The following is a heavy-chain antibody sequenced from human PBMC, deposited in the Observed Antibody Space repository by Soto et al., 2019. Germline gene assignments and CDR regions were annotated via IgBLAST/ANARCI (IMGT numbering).Heavy chain of an antibody. CDR1: GGSLSGYY. V-gene: IGHV4-34*01. D-gene: IGHD6-13*01. Sequence: SETLSLTCAVYGGSLSGYYWSWVRQPPGKGLEWIGEIIHSGSTNYNPSLKSRVTISVDTSKNQFSLKLSFVTAADTAVYYCARGRGYSSTWWTAWGLGHLVTVSS. CDR3: ARGRGYSSTWWTA. J-gene: IGHJ5*02. CDR2: IIHSGST.